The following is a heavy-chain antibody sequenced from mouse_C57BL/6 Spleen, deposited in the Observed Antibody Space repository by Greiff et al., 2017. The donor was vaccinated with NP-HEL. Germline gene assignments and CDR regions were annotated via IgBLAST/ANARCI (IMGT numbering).Heavy chain of an antibody. CDR1: GYTFTDYN. D-gene: IGHD2-1*01. CDR2: INPNNGGT. J-gene: IGHJ3*01. V-gene: IGHV1-22*01. CDR3: ARGYCNQGFAY. Sequence: EVQLQESGPELVKPGASVKLSCKASGYTFTDYNMLWVKQSHGKSLEWIGYINPNNGGTSYNQKFKGKATLTVNKSSSTAYMELRSLTSEDSAVYYCARGYCNQGFAYWGQGTLVTVSA.